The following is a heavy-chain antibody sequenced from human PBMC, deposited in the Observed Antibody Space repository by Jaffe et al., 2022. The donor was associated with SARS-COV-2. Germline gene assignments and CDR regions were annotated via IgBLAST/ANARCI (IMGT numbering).Heavy chain of an antibody. CDR1: GFTFSDYY. V-gene: IGHV3-11*01. J-gene: IGHJ6*02. D-gene: IGHD2-2*01. Sequence: QVQLVESGGGLVKPGGSLRLSCAASGFTFSDYYMSWIRQAPGKGLEWVSYISSSGSTIYYADSVKGRFTISRDNAKNSLYLQMNSLRAEDTAVYYCARNEAKEVCSSTSCYPMNGDYYYYGMDVWGQGTTVTVSS. CDR3: ARNEAKEVCSSTSCYPMNGDYYYYGMDV. CDR2: ISSSGSTI.